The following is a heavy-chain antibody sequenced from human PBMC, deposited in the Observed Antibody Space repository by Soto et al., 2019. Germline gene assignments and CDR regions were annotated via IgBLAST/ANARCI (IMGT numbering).Heavy chain of an antibody. CDR1: GFTFSNYA. D-gene: IGHD1-1*01. Sequence: GGSLRLSCAASGFTFSNYALSWVRQAPGKGLEWVSTISGGGESTYYADSVKGRFTISRDNSKNTLYLQMNSLRAEDTAVYYCAKRATGTYFDYWGQGTLVTVSS. J-gene: IGHJ4*02. CDR3: AKRATGTYFDY. CDR2: ISGGGEST. V-gene: IGHV3-23*01.